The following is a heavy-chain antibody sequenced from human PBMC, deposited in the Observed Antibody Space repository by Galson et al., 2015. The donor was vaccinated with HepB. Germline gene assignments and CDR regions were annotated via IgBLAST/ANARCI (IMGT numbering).Heavy chain of an antibody. CDR3: VRSSGYSRYWYWGAFDI. CDR1: GFTFSNYA. V-gene: IGHV3-30-3*01. CDR2: ISCDGTNK. D-gene: IGHD5-18*01. J-gene: IGHJ3*02. Sequence: SLRLSCAASGFTFSNYAMHWVRQAPGKGLEWVAVISCDGTNKYXXDSVXGXXTISXXXXXNTLYLQXISLXXXDTAFXQCVRSSGYSRYWYWGAFDIWG.